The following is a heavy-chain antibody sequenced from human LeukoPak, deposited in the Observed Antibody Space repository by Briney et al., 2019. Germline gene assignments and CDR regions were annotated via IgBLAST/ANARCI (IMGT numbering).Heavy chain of an antibody. CDR2: ISGSGGST. D-gene: IGHD6-13*01. CDR3: AKDRSSSWYDDFYFDY. J-gene: IGHJ4*02. Sequence: GGSLRLSCAASGFTFSSYAMSWVRQAPGKGLEWVSAISGSGGSTYYADSVKGRFTISRDNSKNTLYLQMNSLRAEDTAVYYCAKDRSSSWYDDFYFDYWGQGTLVTVSS. CDR1: GFTFSSYA. V-gene: IGHV3-23*01.